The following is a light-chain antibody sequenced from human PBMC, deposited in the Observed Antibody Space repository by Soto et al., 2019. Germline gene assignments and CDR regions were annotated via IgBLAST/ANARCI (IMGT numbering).Light chain of an antibody. CDR1: HDISTY. Sequence: IQMTQSPSTLSGSVGDRVTITCRASHDISTYLAWYQQKPGKAPKLMIYEASTLQSGVPSRFSGSGSGTEFTLTISGLLPEDFATYHCQQLNTLPFTFGQGTRLEIK. CDR2: EAS. J-gene: IGKJ5*01. V-gene: IGKV1-9*01. CDR3: QQLNTLPFT.